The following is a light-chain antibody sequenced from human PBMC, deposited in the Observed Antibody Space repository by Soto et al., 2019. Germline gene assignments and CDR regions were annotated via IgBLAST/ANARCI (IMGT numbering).Light chain of an antibody. CDR1: SSDVGAYNY. CDR3: CSFTSSNTWV. J-gene: IGLJ3*02. CDR2: EVN. Sequence: QSVLTQPASVSGSPGQSITISCTGTSSDVGAYNYVSWYQQYPGKAPKLMIYEVNTRPSGVSNRFSGSKSGNTASLAISGLQAGDEADYYCCSFTSSNTWVFGGGTQLTVL. V-gene: IGLV2-14*01.